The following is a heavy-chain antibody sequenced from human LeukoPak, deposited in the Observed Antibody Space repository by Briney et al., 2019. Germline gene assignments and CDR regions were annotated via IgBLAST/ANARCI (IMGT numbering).Heavy chain of an antibody. Sequence: ASAKVSCKASGYTFTSYYMHWVRQAPGQGLEWMGIINPSGGSTSYAQKFQGRVTMTEDTSTDTAYMELSSLRSEDTAVYYCATDRSGIMITFGGVMPQYWGQGTLVTVSS. D-gene: IGHD3-16*01. J-gene: IGHJ4*02. CDR2: INPSGGST. CDR1: GYTFTSYY. CDR3: ATDRSGIMITFGGVMPQY. V-gene: IGHV1-46*01.